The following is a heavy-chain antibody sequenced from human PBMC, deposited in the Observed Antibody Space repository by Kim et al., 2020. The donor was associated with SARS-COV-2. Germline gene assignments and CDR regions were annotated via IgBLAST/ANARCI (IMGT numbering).Heavy chain of an antibody. CDR3: ARDQVGATSHYYYYYGMDA. V-gene: IGHV4-31*02. J-gene: IGHJ6*02. D-gene: IGHD1-26*01. Sequence: SRVTISVDTSKNQFSLKLSSVTAADTAVYYCARDQVGATSHYYYYYGMDAWGQGTTVTVSS.